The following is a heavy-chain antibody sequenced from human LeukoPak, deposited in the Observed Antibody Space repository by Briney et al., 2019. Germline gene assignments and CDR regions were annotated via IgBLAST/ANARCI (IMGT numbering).Heavy chain of an antibody. V-gene: IGHV4-59*01. CDR1: GGSISSYY. CDR2: IYYSGST. Sequence: KPSETLSLTCTVSGGSISSYYWSWIRQPPGKGLEWIGYIYYSGSTNYNPSLKSRVTISVDTSTNQFSLKLSSVTAADTAVYYCARDPPEDRAVAFDIWGQGTMVTVSS. D-gene: IGHD6-19*01. CDR3: ARDPPEDRAVAFDI. J-gene: IGHJ3*02.